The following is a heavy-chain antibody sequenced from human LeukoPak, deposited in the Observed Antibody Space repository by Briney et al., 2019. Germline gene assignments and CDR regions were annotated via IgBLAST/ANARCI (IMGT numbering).Heavy chain of an antibody. CDR2: IFYAGST. CDR1: GGSISSHY. Sequence: SETLSLTCFVSGGSISSHYWTWIRQPPGKGLECIGDIFYAGSTTYSPSLKSRATISIETSKNQISLKLRSVTAADTAVYFCARVNWGGFDIWGQGTLATVSS. D-gene: IGHD7-27*01. V-gene: IGHV4-59*11. CDR3: ARVNWGGFDI. J-gene: IGHJ3*02.